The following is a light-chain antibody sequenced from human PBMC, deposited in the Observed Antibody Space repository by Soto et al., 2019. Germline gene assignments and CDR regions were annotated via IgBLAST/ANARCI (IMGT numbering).Light chain of an antibody. CDR2: EGS. Sequence: QSVLTQPASVSGSPGQSITISCTGTSSDVGGYNLVSWYQQHPGKTPKLMIYEGSKRPSGVSNRFSGSKSGNMASLTISGLQAEDEADYYCCSYAGSSTLLFGGGTKVTVL. J-gene: IGLJ2*01. CDR3: CSYAGSSTLL. V-gene: IGLV2-23*01. CDR1: SSDVGGYNL.